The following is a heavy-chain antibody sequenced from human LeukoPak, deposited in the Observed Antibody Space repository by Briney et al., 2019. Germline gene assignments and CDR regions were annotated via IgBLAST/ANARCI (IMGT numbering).Heavy chain of an antibody. CDR2: ISNGGSDK. CDR1: GFTFRNFG. CDR3: AKGEDCSSTSCYEYYYYYGMDV. D-gene: IGHD2-2*01. Sequence: PGRSLRLSCAASGFTFRNFGLHWVRQAPGKGLEWVALISNGGSDKDYADSVKGRFIISRDNSKNTLYLQMNSLRAEDTAVYYCAKGEDCSSTSCYEYYYYYGMDVWGQGTTVTVSS. J-gene: IGHJ6*02. V-gene: IGHV3-30*18.